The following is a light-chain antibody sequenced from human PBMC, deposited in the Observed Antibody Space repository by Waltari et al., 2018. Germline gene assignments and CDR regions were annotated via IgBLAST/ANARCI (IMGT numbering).Light chain of an antibody. CDR1: QSVSSSY. J-gene: IGKJ2*01. CDR2: GAS. CDR3: QQYGSSYT. Sequence: EIVLTPSPATLSLSPVDIATLSCTASQSVSSSYLAWYQQKPGQAPRLLIYGASSRATGIPDRFSGSGSGTDFTLTISRLEPEDFAVYYCQQYGSSYTFGQGTKLEIK. V-gene: IGKV3-20*01.